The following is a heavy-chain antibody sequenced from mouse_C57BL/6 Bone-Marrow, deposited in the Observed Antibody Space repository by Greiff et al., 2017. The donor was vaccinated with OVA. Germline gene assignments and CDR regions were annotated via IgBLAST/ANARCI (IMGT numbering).Heavy chain of an antibody. V-gene: IGHV1-69*01. D-gene: IGHD2-3*01. CDR2: IDPSDSYT. Sequence: LQQPGAELVMPGASVKLSCKASGYTFSSYWMHWVKQRPGQGLEWIGEIDPSDSYTNYNQKFKGKSTLTVDKSSSTAYMQLSSLTSEDSAVYYCARDGYYPYWYFDVWGTGTTVTVSS. CDR3: ARDGYYPYWYFDV. J-gene: IGHJ1*03. CDR1: GYTFSSYW.